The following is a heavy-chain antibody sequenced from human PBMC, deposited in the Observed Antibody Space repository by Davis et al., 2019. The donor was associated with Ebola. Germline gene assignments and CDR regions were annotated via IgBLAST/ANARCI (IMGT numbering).Heavy chain of an antibody. Sequence: GGSLRLSCSASGFIFSSYAMHWVRQAPGKGLEYVSAIVSSGISTYYADSVKGRFTISRDNSKNTLYLQMSGLRVEDTAVYYCVPCCITTNCYSGWGQGTTVTVS. CDR1: GFIFSSYA. CDR3: VPCCITTNCYSG. J-gene: IGHJ6*02. CDR2: IVSSGIST. D-gene: IGHD2-15*01. V-gene: IGHV3-64D*06.